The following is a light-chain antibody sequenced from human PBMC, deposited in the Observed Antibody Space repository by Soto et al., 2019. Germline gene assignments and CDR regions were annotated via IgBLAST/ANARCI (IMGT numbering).Light chain of an antibody. V-gene: IGKV1-12*01. CDR2: AAS. Sequence: DIQMTQSPSSVSASVGDRVTITCLASEDIRTWLAWYQQKPGKAPSLLIDAASTLQSGIPSRFSGRGSVTGFTLTISSLQPDDFATYYCQQANSFPRTFGQGTKLDI. CDR3: QQANSFPRT. J-gene: IGKJ2*01. CDR1: EDIRTW.